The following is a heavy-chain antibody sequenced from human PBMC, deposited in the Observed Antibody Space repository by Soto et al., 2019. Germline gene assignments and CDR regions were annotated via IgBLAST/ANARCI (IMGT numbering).Heavy chain of an antibody. CDR3: ASRDPGTSVDY. CDR1: GGSFTSNNW. CDR2: IYRTGST. J-gene: IGHJ4*02. D-gene: IGHD1-7*01. Sequence: PXETLSLTCAVSGGSFTSNNWWTWVRQPPGQGLEWIGEIYRTGSTNYNPSLKSRVTISLDKSENQLSLKVTSLTAADTAVYYCASRDPGTSVDYWGQGTLVTVSS. V-gene: IGHV4-4*02.